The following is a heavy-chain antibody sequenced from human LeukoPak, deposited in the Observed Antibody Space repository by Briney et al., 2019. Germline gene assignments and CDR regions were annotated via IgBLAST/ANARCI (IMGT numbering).Heavy chain of an antibody. CDR2: IKQDGTET. J-gene: IGHJ4*02. CDR1: GFTFSSYW. Sequence: GGSLRLSCAASGFTFSSYWMNWVRQAPGKGLEWVAIIKQDGTETFYVDSVKGRFTISRDNAKNSLYLQMNSLRAEDTALYYCAKDVDTAMVEGYFDYWGQGTLVTVSS. CDR3: AKDVDTAMVEGYFDY. D-gene: IGHD5-18*01. V-gene: IGHV3-7*03.